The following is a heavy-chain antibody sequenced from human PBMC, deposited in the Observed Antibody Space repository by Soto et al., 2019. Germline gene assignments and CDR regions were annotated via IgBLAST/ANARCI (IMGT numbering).Heavy chain of an antibody. J-gene: IGHJ5*02. CDR1: GGSISSGGYY. D-gene: IGHD5-18*01. CDR2: IYYSGST. CDR3: ARASSTRGYSYGYWFDP. V-gene: IGHV4-31*03. Sequence: QVQLQESGPGLVKPSQTLSLTCTVSGGSISSGGYYWSWIRQHPGKGLEWIGYIYYSGSTYYNPSLKSRVTISVATSKTQFSLKLSSVTAADTAVYYCARASSTRGYSYGYWFDPWGQGTLVTVSS.